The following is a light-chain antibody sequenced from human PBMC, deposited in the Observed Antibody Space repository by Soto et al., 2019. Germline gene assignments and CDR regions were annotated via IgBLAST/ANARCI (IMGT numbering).Light chain of an antibody. J-gene: IGKJ1*01. CDR1: QSVSSSY. V-gene: IGKV3-20*01. CDR2: GAS. Sequence: EVVLTQSPGTLPLSQGERATLSCRASQSVSSSYLAWYQQKPGQAPRLLIYGASSRATGIPDRFSGSGSGTDFTLTISRLEPEDFAVYYCQQYGSSPRTFGQGTKVAIK. CDR3: QQYGSSPRT.